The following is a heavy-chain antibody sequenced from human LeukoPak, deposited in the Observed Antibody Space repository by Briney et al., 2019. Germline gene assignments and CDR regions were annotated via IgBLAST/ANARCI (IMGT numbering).Heavy chain of an antibody. V-gene: IGHV3-23*01. J-gene: IGHJ4*02. CDR1: GFTFSSSA. Sequence: GGSLRLSCAASGFTFSSSAMSWVRQVPGKGLEWVSGISASGGSTSYADSVKGRFTISRDNSKNTLYLQMNSLRPEDTAVYYCARDNPSSSSWFVVGYWGQGTLVTVSS. D-gene: IGHD6-13*01. CDR3: ARDNPSSSSWFVVGY. CDR2: ISASGGST.